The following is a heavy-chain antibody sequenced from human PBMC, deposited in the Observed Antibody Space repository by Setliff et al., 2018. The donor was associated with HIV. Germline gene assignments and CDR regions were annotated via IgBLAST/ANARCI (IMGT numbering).Heavy chain of an antibody. CDR1: GGSFSDFY. CDR2: INSSGNT. CDR3: ASRIYYYDESRVLREEGFVP. D-gene: IGHD3-22*01. V-gene: IGHV4-34*01. Sequence: SETLSLTCAVYGGSFSDFYWTWIRQPPGKGLEWIGEINSSGNTKYNPSLKSRVTISIDTSKNQFSLKLTAVTASDTAVYYCASRIYYYDESRVLREEGFVPWGQGTLVTVSS. J-gene: IGHJ5*02.